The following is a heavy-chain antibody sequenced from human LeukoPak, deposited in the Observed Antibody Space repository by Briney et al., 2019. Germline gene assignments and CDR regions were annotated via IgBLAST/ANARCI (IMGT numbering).Heavy chain of an antibody. D-gene: IGHD3-9*01. V-gene: IGHV1-24*01. CDR2: FDPEDGET. CDR1: GYTLTELS. Sequence: ASVKVSCKVSGYTLTELSMHWVRQAPGKGLEWMGGFDPEDGETIYAQKFQGRVTMTEDTSTDTAYMELSSLRPEDTAVYYCATVTYYDILTGYPKYYYYGMDVWGQGTTVTVSS. J-gene: IGHJ6*02. CDR3: ATVTYYDILTGYPKYYYYGMDV.